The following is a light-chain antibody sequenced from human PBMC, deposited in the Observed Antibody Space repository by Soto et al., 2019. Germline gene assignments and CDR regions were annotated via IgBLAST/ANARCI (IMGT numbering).Light chain of an antibody. CDR3: QQYNSWPLT. CDR1: QSVSSN. J-gene: IGKJ1*01. V-gene: IGKV3-15*01. Sequence: EIVMTQSPATLSVSLGERATLSCRASQSVSSNLAWYQQKPGQAPMLLIYGASTRATGIPARFSGSGSGTEFTLTISSLQSEDFAVYYCQQYNSWPLTFGQGTKVEIK. CDR2: GAS.